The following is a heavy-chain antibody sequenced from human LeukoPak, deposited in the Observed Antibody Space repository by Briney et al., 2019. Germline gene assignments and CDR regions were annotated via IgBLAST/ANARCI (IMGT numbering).Heavy chain of an antibody. V-gene: IGHV3-15*01. CDR3: TTGYCSGGSCYSSYFDY. CDR1: GFTSSNAW. D-gene: IGHD2-15*01. CDR2: IKSKTDGGTT. J-gene: IGHJ4*02. Sequence: GGSLRLSCAASGFTSSNAWMSWVRQAPGKGLEWVGRIKSKTDGGTTDYAAPVKGRFTISRDDSKNTLYLQMNSLKTEDTAVYYCTTGYCSGGSCYSSYFDYWGQGTLVTVSS.